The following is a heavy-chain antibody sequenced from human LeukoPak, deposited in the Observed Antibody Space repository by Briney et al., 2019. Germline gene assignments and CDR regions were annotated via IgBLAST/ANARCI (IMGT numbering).Heavy chain of an antibody. V-gene: IGHV4-59*01. CDR2: IYYSGST. CDR1: GGSISSYY. J-gene: IGHJ3*02. CDR3: ARGYSSSWYLASSFDI. D-gene: IGHD6-13*01. Sequence: SETLSLTCTVSGGSISSYYWSWIRQPPGKGLEWIGYIYYSGSTNYNPSLKSRVTISVDTSKNQFSLKLSSVTAADTAVYYCARGYSSSWYLASSFDIWGQGTMVTVTS.